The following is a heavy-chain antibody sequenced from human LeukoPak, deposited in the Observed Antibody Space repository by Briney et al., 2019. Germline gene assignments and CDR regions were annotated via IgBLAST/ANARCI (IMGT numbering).Heavy chain of an antibody. CDR1: GFTVITND. Sequence: GGSLRLSCAASGFTVITNDMTWVRQAPGKGLEWVSVLYSDGNTKYADSVQGRFTISRDNSKNTLYLEMNSLGPDDTAVYYCARGVEPLAANTLAYWGQGTLVTVSS. V-gene: IGHV3-53*01. CDR2: LYSDGNT. D-gene: IGHD1-14*01. CDR3: ARGVEPLAANTLAY. J-gene: IGHJ4*02.